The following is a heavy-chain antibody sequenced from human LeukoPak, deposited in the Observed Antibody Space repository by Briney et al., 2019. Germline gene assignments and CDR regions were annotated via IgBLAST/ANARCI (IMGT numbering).Heavy chain of an antibody. D-gene: IGHD2-8*01. V-gene: IGHV4-39*07. CDR1: GDSISSSTYY. Sequence: SETLSLTCTVSGDSISSSTYYWAWIRQPPGKGLEWIGRIYTSGSTNYNPSLKSRVTMSVDTSKNQFSLKLSSVTAADTAVYYCARGYALNWFDPWGQGTLVTVSS. J-gene: IGHJ5*02. CDR2: IYTSGST. CDR3: ARGYALNWFDP.